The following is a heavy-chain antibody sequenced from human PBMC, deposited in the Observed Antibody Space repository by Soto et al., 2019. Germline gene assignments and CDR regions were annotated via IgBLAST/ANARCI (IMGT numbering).Heavy chain of an antibody. CDR1: GFTFSNAW. Sequence: EVQLVESGGGLVKPGGSLRLSCAASGFTFSNAWMSWVRQAPGKGLAWVGRIKSKTDGGTTDYAAPVKGRFTIARDDSKNTQYLKMNSLKTEDTAVYYGTPGRRLLTTAESYWGQGTLVTVSS. J-gene: IGHJ4*02. V-gene: IGHV3-15*01. CDR2: IKSKTDGGTT. CDR3: TPGRRLLTTAESY. D-gene: IGHD1-26*01.